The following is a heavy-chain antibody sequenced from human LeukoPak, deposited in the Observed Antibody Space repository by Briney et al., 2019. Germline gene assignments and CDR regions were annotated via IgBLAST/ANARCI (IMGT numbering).Heavy chain of an antibody. J-gene: IGHJ5*02. CDR2: INHSGST. D-gene: IGHD3-22*01. CDR3: ASRGSYYDSSGYS. V-gene: IGHV4-34*01. CDR1: GGSFSGYY. Sequence: SETLSLTCAVYGGSFSGYYWSWIRQPPGKGLEWIGEINHSGSTNYNPSLKSRVTISVDTSKNQFSLKLSSVTAADTAVYYCASRGSYYDSSGYSWGQGTLVTVSS.